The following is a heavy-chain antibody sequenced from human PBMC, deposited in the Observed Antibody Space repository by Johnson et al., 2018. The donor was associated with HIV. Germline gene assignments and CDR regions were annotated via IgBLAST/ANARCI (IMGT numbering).Heavy chain of an antibody. Sequence: QVQLVESGGGVVQPGGSLRLSCAASGLTFSNYGSHWVRQAPGKGLEWVAFIRYDGSNKYYADSVKGRFTISRDNSKNTLNLQMNSLRPEDTAVYYCAKGMGLSIGELSDAFHFWGLGTVVTVSS. J-gene: IGHJ3*01. D-gene: IGHD3-10*01. V-gene: IGHV3-30*02. CDR3: AKGMGLSIGELSDAFHF. CDR2: IRYDGSNK. CDR1: GLTFSNYG.